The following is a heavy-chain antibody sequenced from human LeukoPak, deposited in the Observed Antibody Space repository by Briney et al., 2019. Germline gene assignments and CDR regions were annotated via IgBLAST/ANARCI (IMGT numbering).Heavy chain of an antibody. CDR3: ARGVGGYSGSYSTGDYYYMDV. CDR1: GGTFSSYA. V-gene: IGHV1-69*05. CDR2: IIPIFGTA. Sequence: ASVKVSCKASGGTFSSYAISWVRQAPGQGLEWMGGIIPIFGTANYAQKFQGRVTITTDESTSTAYMELSSLRSEDTAVYYCARGVGGYSGSYSTGDYYYMDVWGKGTTVTVSS. J-gene: IGHJ6*03. D-gene: IGHD1-26*01.